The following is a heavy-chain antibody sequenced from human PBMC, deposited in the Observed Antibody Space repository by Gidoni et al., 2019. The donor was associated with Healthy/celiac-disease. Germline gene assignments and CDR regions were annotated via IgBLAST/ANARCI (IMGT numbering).Heavy chain of an antibody. D-gene: IGHD4-17*01. V-gene: IGHV3-21*01. CDR3: ASDMSTVVRGWWFDP. J-gene: IGHJ5*02. CDR2: MSSSSSYI. CDR1: GFTSRSYC. Sequence: EVLLVESGGGLVTPGGSLGLSCAAAGFTSRSYCMNWVRQATGKGLEWVSSMSSSSSYIYYADSVKRRFTISRDNAKNSLYLQMTSLRAEDTAVYYCASDMSTVVRGWWFDPWGQGTLVTVSS.